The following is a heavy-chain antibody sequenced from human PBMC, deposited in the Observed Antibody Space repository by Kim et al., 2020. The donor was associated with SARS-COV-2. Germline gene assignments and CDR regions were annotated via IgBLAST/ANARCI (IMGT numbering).Heavy chain of an antibody. J-gene: IGHJ4*01. CDR3: ERRHGVYNLEYYFDY. V-gene: IGHV4-39*01. D-gene: IGHD1-1*01. CDR2: IYYSGST. Sequence: SETLSLTCTVSGGSISSTGYYWGWIRQPPGKGLEWIGSIYYSGSTYYNPSLKSRVTISVDTSKNQFSLKLSSVTAADTAMYYCERRHGVYNLEYYFDYLG. CDR1: GGSISSTGYY.